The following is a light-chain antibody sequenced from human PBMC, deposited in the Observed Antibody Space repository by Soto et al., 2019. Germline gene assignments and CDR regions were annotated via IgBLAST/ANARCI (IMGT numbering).Light chain of an antibody. CDR3: AAWDDSLNGHWV. Sequence: QAVVTQPPSASGTPGQRVTISCSGSSSNIGSNTVNWYQQLPGTAPKLLIHSNNQRPSGVPDRFSGSKSGASASLAISGLQSEDDADYYCAAWDDSLNGHWVFGGGTKLTVL. J-gene: IGLJ3*02. V-gene: IGLV1-44*01. CDR1: SSNIGSNT. CDR2: SNN.